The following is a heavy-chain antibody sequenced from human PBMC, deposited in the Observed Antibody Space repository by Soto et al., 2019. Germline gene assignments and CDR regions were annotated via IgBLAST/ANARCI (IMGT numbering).Heavy chain of an antibody. Sequence: QLQLQESGSGPVKPSQTLSLTCAVSGGSISSGGYSWSWIRQPPGKGLEWIGYIYHSGSTYYNPSLKSRVTISVDRSKNQFSLTLSAVTAADTAVYYCARAGGLGAVAVDYWGQGTLVTVSS. J-gene: IGHJ4*02. D-gene: IGHD6-19*01. CDR3: ARAGGLGAVAVDY. V-gene: IGHV4-30-2*01. CDR1: GGSISSGGYS. CDR2: IYHSGST.